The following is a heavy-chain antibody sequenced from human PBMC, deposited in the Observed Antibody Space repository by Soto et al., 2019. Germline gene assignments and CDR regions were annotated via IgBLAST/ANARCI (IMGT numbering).Heavy chain of an antibody. D-gene: IGHD1-7*01. CDR2: IKSKTDGGTT. Sequence: PGGSLRLSCAASGFTFSNAWMNWVRQAPGKGLEWVGRIKSKTDGGTTDYAAPVKGRFTISRDDSKNTLYLQMNSLKTEDTAVYYCTTVNNWNYRADYDLNYYYYYGMDVWGQGTTVTVSS. CDR3: TTVNNWNYRADYDLNYYYYYGMDV. J-gene: IGHJ6*02. CDR1: GFTFSNAW. V-gene: IGHV3-15*07.